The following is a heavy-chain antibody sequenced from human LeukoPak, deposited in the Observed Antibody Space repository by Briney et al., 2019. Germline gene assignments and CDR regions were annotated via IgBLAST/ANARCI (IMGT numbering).Heavy chain of an antibody. D-gene: IGHD4-17*01. Sequence: PGGSRRLSCAASGFTFSSYGMHWVRQAPGKGLEWVAVISYDGSNKYYADSVKGRFTISRDNSKNTLYLQMNSLRAEDTAVYYCARAPVTTGEFDYWGQGTLVTVSS. CDR1: GFTFSSYG. CDR2: ISYDGSNK. CDR3: ARAPVTTGEFDY. V-gene: IGHV3-30*19. J-gene: IGHJ4*02.